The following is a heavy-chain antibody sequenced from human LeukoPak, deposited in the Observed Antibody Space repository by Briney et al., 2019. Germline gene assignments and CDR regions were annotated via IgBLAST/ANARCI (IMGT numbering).Heavy chain of an antibody. D-gene: IGHD6-19*01. Sequence: GESLKIPCKGSGYSFTSYWIGWVRQMPGKGLEWMGIIYPGDSDTRYSPSFQGQVTISADKSISTAYLQWSSLKASDTAMYYCARQADSSGWYGYFDYWGQGTLVTVSS. J-gene: IGHJ4*02. CDR3: ARQADSSGWYGYFDY. V-gene: IGHV5-51*01. CDR1: GYSFTSYW. CDR2: IYPGDSDT.